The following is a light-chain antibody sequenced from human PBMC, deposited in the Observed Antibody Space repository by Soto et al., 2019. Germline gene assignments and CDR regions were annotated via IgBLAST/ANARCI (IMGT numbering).Light chain of an antibody. J-gene: IGKJ2*01. CDR2: AAS. V-gene: IGKV1-39*01. CDR1: QSISSY. Sequence: DIQMTQSPSSLYASVGDRVTITCRASQSISSYLNWYQQKPGKAPKLLIYAASSLQSGVPSRFSGSGSVTDFTRTISSRQPEDFATYYCQQSYSTRLYTFGQGTKLKIK. CDR3: QQSYSTRLYT.